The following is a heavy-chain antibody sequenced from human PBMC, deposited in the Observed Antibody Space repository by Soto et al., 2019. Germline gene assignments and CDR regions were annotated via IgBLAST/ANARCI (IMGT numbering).Heavy chain of an antibody. CDR3: ANESGYRSRWKYFDF. CDR2: SSGRCGSI. D-gene: IGHD6-13*01. V-gene: IGHV3-23*01. J-gene: IGHJ4*02. Sequence: GRSLRLSCAVSRFSLCSYIMSCVRRSSGEELAGGSASSGRCGSIYCAVSVKARSTISRDDSKNTQYLQMHSLRAEDTAVYYFANESGYRSRWKYFDFWGKATLVTLSS. CDR1: RFSLCSYI.